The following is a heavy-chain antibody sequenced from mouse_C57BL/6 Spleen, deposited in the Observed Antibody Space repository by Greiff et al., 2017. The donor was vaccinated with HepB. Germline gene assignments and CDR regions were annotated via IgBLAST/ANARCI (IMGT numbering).Heavy chain of an antibody. J-gene: IGHJ2*01. CDR3: VTTVVDY. CDR1: GYTFTSYW. CDR2: IDPSDSYT. Sequence: VQLQQPGAELVKPGASVKLSCKASGYTFTSYWMQWVKQRPGQGLEWIGEIDPSDSYTNYNQKFKGKATLTVDTSSSTAYMQLSSLTSEDSAVYYCVTTVVDYWGQGTTLTVSS. V-gene: IGHV1-50*01. D-gene: IGHD1-1*01.